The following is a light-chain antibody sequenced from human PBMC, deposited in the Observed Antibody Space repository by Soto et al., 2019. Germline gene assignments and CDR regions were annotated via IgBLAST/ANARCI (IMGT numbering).Light chain of an antibody. Sequence: DIQMTQSPSTLSASVGDRVTITCRASQSISSRLAWYQQKPGKAPKLLIYKASFLESGVPSRFSGSGSGTEFTLAISSLQPDDFATYYCQHYNSYSWSFGQGTRVELK. V-gene: IGKV1-5*03. J-gene: IGKJ1*01. CDR3: QHYNSYSWS. CDR2: KAS. CDR1: QSISSR.